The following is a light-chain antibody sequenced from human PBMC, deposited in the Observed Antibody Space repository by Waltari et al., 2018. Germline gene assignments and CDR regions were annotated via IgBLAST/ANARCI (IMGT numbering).Light chain of an antibody. V-gene: IGKV3-20*01. CDR2: GAS. CDR3: QHYVRLPVT. Sequence: EIVLTQSPGTLSLSPGERATLSCRASQSVSRTLAWYQQKPGQAPRLLIDGASNRTTGIPDRCSGSGSGTDFSLTISRLEPEDFAVYYCQHYVRLPVTFGQGTKVEIK. CDR1: QSVSRT. J-gene: IGKJ1*01.